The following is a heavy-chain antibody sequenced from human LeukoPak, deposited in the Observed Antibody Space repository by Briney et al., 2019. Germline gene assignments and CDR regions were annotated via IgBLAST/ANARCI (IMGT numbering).Heavy chain of an antibody. V-gene: IGHV1-69*04. CDR3: ARVITMVRGVITYYFDY. Sequence: SVNVSCKASGGTFSSYAISWVRQAPGQGLEWMGRTIPILGIANYAQKLQGRVTMTTDTSTSTAYMELRSLRSDDTAVYYCARVITMVRGVITYYFDYWGQGTLVTVSS. J-gene: IGHJ4*02. D-gene: IGHD3-10*01. CDR2: TIPILGIA. CDR1: GGTFSSYA.